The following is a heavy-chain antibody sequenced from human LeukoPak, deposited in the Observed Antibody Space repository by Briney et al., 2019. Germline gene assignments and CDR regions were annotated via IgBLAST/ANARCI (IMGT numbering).Heavy chain of an antibody. Sequence: SETLSLTCAVSADSFSSHYWTWIREPPGKGLEWIGYISYIGSTNYNPSLKSRVTISIDTSKNQFSLKLSSVTVAGTAVYYCARDLVTVTKGFDIWGQGTMVSVSS. CDR1: ADSFSSHY. CDR3: ARDLVTVTKGFDI. D-gene: IGHD4-17*01. CDR2: ISYIGST. V-gene: IGHV4-59*11. J-gene: IGHJ3*02.